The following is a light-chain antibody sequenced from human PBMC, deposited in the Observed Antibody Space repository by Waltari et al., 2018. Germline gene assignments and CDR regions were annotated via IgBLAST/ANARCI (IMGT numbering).Light chain of an antibody. V-gene: IGLV4-69*01. Sequence: QLVLTQSPSASASLGASVKLTCTLSSGHSNFAIAWHKPQPEKSPRYLMKRRSDGSHSKGDGIPDRFSGSSSGAERYLTISSLQSEDEADYYCQTWGTGIQVFGGGTKLTVL. CDR1: SGHSNFA. CDR3: QTWGTGIQV. J-gene: IGLJ2*01. CDR2: RRSDGSH.